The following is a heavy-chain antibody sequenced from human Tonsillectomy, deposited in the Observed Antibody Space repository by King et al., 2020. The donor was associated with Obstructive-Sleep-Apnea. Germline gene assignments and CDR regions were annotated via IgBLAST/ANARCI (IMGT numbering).Heavy chain of an antibody. D-gene: IGHD3-22*01. CDR1: GGSISSYY. CDR2: IYYSGST. CDR3: ARRKVDSSGYSLDY. V-gene: IGHV4-59*01. J-gene: IGHJ4*02. Sequence: QLQESGPGLVKPSETLSLTCTVSGGSISSYYWSWIRQPPGKGLEWIGYIYYSGSTNYNPSLKSRVTISVDTSKNQFSLKLSSVTAADTAVYYCARRKVDSSGYSLDYSGQGTLVTVSS.